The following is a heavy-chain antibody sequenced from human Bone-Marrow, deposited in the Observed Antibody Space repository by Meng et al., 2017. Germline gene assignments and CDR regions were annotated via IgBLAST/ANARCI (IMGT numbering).Heavy chain of an antibody. Sequence: ASVKVSCKASGYTFTGYYMHWVRQAPGQGLEWMGWINPNSGGTNYAQKFQGRVTMTRDTSISTAYMELSRLRSDDTAVYYCARTTVTFLYYYYYGMDVWGQGTTVTVSS. CDR2: INPNSGGT. D-gene: IGHD4-17*01. CDR3: ARTTVTFLYYYYYGMDV. J-gene: IGHJ6*02. V-gene: IGHV1-2*02. CDR1: GYTFTGYY.